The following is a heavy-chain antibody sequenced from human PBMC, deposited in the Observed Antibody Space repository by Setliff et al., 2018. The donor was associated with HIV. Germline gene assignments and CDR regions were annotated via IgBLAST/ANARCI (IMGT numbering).Heavy chain of an antibody. Sequence: SETLSLTCAVYGGSLSDYYWSWIRQPPGKGLEWIGEINHSGSTPYNPSLKSRVTISVDTSKNQFSLKLNSVTAADTAVYYCARVRYDYVWGSYRSGYFFDYWGQGTLVTVSS. CDR1: GGSLSDYY. CDR3: ARVRYDYVWGSYRSGYFFDY. D-gene: IGHD3-16*02. V-gene: IGHV4-34*01. J-gene: IGHJ4*02. CDR2: INHSGST.